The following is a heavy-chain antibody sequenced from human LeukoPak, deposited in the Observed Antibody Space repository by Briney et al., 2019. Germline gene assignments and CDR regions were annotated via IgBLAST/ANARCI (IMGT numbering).Heavy chain of an antibody. CDR2: IYIYSSMST. Sequence: SETLSLTCTVSGGAIKSGSYYWNWIRQPAGKGLEWIGRIYIYSSMSTNYNPSLKSRPTISVDTSKNQFSLNLTSVTAADTAVYYCARAGAWQIDPWGQGTLVTVSS. CDR1: GGAIKSGSYY. J-gene: IGHJ5*02. CDR3: ARAGAWQIDP. V-gene: IGHV4-61*02. D-gene: IGHD3-10*01.